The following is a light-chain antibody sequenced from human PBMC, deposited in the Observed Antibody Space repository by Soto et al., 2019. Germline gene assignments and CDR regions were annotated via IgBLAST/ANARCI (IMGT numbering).Light chain of an antibody. CDR2: AAS. V-gene: IGKV1-9*01. Sequence: QLTQSPSSLSKSAGDSVTITCRASQDVSSDLAWYQQKPGRAPKLLIYAASTLQSGVPSRFRGSGSGTDFTLTISSLQLADFATYCCHHLHSFPPSFGGGTRVEIK. CDR1: QDVSSD. J-gene: IGKJ4*01. CDR3: HHLHSFPPS.